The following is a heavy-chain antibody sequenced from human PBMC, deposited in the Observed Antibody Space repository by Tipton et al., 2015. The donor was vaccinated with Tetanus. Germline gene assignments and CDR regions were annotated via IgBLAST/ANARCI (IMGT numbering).Heavy chain of an antibody. CDR1: GGSVRSGDYQ. Sequence: TLSLTCTVSGGSVRSGDYQWNWIRQPPGKGLEWVGHISNGNTDYSTSLKSRVTLSVDLSKNQFSLQLRAVTAADTAVYYCARGITDGYNRRLDYWGQGLRVAVS. CDR2: ISNGNT. J-gene: IGHJ4*02. D-gene: IGHD5-24*01. V-gene: IGHV4-61*08. CDR3: ARGITDGYNRRLDY.